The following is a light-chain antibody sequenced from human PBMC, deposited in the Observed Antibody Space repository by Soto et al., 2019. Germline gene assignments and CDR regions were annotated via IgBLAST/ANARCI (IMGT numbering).Light chain of an antibody. CDR3: QQSYDTLLS. Sequence: DIEMTQSPSSLSASVGDGITISCRASQNINTFLNWYQQKGGKAPKLLIHGASSLQSGVPLRFSGSGSGTDFSLTISSLQPEDFATYYCQQSYDTLLSFGGGTKVDIK. CDR2: GAS. J-gene: IGKJ4*01. V-gene: IGKV1-39*01. CDR1: QNINTF.